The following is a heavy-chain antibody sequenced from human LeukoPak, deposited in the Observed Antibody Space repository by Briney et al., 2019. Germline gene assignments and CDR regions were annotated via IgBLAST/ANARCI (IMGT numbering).Heavy chain of an antibody. CDR3: AKDSRYPGDYYYYMDV. CDR2: ISGSGGST. V-gene: IGHV3-23*01. Sequence: PGGSLRLSCAASGFTFSSYAMSWVRQAPGKGLEWVSAISGSGGSTYYADSVKGRFTISRDNSKNTLYLQMNSLRAEDTAVYYCAKDSRYPGDYYYYMDVWGKGTTVTVSS. D-gene: IGHD1-26*01. J-gene: IGHJ6*03. CDR1: GFTFSSYA.